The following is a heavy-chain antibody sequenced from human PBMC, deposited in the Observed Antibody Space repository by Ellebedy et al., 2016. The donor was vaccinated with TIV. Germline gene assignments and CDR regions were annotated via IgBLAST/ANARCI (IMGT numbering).Heavy chain of an antibody. CDR2: ISGSGGST. J-gene: IGHJ4*02. CDR1: GFTFSSYA. Sequence: GEPLKISCAASGFTFSSYAMSWVRQAPGKGLEWVSAISGSGGSTYYADSVKGRFTISRDNSKNTLYLQMNSLRAEDTAVYYFARNQISSWPFDYWGQGTLVTVSS. D-gene: IGHD6-13*01. V-gene: IGHV3-23*01. CDR3: ARNQISSWPFDY.